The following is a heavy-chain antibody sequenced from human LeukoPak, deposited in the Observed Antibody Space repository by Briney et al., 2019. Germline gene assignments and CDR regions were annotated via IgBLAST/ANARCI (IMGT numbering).Heavy chain of an antibody. CDR3: ARVSSAARYFDY. D-gene: IGHD6-6*01. J-gene: IGHJ4*02. CDR1: GGSISSSSYY. Sequence: PSETLSLTCTVSGGSISSSSYYWGWIRQPPGKGLEWIGSIYYSGTTYYNPSLKSRVTIFVDTSKNQFSLKLSSVTAADTAVYYCARVSSAARYFDYWGQGTLVTVSS. V-gene: IGHV4-39*01. CDR2: IYYSGTT.